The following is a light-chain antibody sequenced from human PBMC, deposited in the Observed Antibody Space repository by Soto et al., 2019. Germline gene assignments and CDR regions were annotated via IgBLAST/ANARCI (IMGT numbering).Light chain of an antibody. Sequence: DIQMTQSPSSLSASVGDRVTITCRASQDLSNYLAWYQQKSWKVPKLLIYAASTLHSGLPSRFSGSGSGTDFTLSISGLQPEDVADYYCQNYNRAPWTFGQGTKVEIE. V-gene: IGKV1-27*01. CDR2: AAS. CDR3: QNYNRAPWT. J-gene: IGKJ1*01. CDR1: QDLSNY.